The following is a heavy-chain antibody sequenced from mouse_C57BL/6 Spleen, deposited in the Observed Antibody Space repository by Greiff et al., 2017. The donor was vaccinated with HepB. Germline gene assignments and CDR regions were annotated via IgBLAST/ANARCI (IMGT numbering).Heavy chain of an antibody. CDR2: ISDGGSYT. D-gene: IGHD4-1*01. J-gene: IGHJ3*01. CDR1: GFTFSSYA. Sequence: EVHLVESGGGLVKPGGSLKLSCAASGFTFSSYAMSWVRQTPEKRLEWVATISDGGSYTYYPDNVKDRFTISRDNAKNNLYLQMSHLKSEDTAMYYCARDRTGPWFAYWGQGTLVTVSA. CDR3: ARDRTGPWFAY. V-gene: IGHV5-4*01.